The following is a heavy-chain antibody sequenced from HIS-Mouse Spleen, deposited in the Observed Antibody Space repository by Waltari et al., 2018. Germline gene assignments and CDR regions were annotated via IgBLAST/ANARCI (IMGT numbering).Heavy chain of an antibody. Sequence: QVQLVESGGGVVQPGRSRRLSCAASGFTFSSYAMHWVRQAPGKGLEWVAVISYDGSNKYYADSVKGRFTISRDNSKNTLYLQMNSLRAEDTAVYYCAREGSFYYFDYWGQGTLVTVSS. CDR3: AREGSFYYFDY. CDR2: ISYDGSNK. J-gene: IGHJ4*02. V-gene: IGHV3-30-3*01. D-gene: IGHD6-13*01. CDR1: GFTFSSYA.